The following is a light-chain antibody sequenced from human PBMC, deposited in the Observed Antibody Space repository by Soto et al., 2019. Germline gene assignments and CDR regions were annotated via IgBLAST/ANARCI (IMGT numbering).Light chain of an antibody. V-gene: IGKV3-20*01. J-gene: IGKJ1*01. Sequence: EIVLTQSPGTLSFSPGERATLSCRASHSVSSSYLAWYQQKPGQAPRLLIYGASSRATGIPDRFSGSGSGTDFTLTISRLEPEDFAVYYCQQYGSSPPWTFGQGTKVDNK. CDR3: QQYGSSPPWT. CDR1: HSVSSSY. CDR2: GAS.